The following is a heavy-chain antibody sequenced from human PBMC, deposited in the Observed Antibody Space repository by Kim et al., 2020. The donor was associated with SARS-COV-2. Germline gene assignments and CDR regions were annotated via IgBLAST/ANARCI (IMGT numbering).Heavy chain of an antibody. J-gene: IGHJ4*02. Sequence: GGSLRLSCAASGFIFSHYGMHWVRQAPGKGLEWVAAIKTDGSKKWYADSVKGRFTLSRDNSNNMLYLQMNSLRVEDTALYYCAKDFEAGGDSSAWGQDQWGQGSLVTVSS. CDR1: GFIFSHYG. D-gene: IGHD5-18*01. CDR2: IKTDGSKK. CDR3: AKDFEAGGDSSAWGQDQ. V-gene: IGHV3-33*06.